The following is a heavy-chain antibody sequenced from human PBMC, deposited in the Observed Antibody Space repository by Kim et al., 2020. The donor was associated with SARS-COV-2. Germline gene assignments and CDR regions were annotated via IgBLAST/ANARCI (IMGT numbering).Heavy chain of an antibody. CDR1: GFTFSSYA. V-gene: IGHV3-23*01. Sequence: GGSLRLSCAASGFTFSSYAMSWVRQAPGKGLEWVSAISGSGGSTYYADSVKGRFTISRDNSKNTLYLQMNSLRAEDTAVYYCAKDIAAAGTSGVSYWGQGTLVTVSS. J-gene: IGHJ4*02. D-gene: IGHD6-13*01. CDR2: ISGSGGST. CDR3: AKDIAAAGTSGVSY.